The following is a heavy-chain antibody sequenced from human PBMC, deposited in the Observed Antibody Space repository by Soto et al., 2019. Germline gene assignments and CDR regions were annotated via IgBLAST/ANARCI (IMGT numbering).Heavy chain of an antibody. D-gene: IGHD2-2*01. CDR3: ARECSSTSCEDYYYYYGMDG. Sequence: ASVKVSCKASGYTFTSYYMHWVRQAPGQGLEWMGIINPSGGSTSYAQKFQGRVTMTRDTSTSTVYMELSSLRSEDTAVYYCARECSSTSCEDYYYYYGMDGWGQRTTVTVSS. CDR1: GYTFTSYY. V-gene: IGHV1-46*03. CDR2: INPSGGST. J-gene: IGHJ6*02.